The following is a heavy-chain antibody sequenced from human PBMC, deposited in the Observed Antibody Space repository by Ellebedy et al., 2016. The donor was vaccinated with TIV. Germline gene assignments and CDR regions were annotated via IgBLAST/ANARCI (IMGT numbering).Heavy chain of an antibody. D-gene: IGHD5-18*01. CDR2: ISSSGRFT. CDR1: GFSFSNYG. CDR3: ARDRWIQLWQAFDY. Sequence: GESLKISXAASGFSFSNYGMNWVRQAPGKGLEWVASISSSGRFTYYADSMKGRITISRDNVNNSLELQMNSLRVEDTAVYYCARDRWIQLWQAFDYWGQGTLVTVSS. V-gene: IGHV3-21*01. J-gene: IGHJ4*02.